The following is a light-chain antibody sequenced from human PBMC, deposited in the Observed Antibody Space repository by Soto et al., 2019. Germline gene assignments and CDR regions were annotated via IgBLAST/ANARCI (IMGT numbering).Light chain of an antibody. J-gene: IGKJ4*01. Sequence: EVVLTQSPATLSLSLGERATLSCRASQSIGRSLAWYQQRPGQAPSLLISDASNRATGIPARFSGSGSGTDFSLTISSLEPEDFAVYYCQHRSSWPLTFGGGTKVEIK. V-gene: IGKV3-11*01. CDR2: DAS. CDR3: QHRSSWPLT. CDR1: QSIGRS.